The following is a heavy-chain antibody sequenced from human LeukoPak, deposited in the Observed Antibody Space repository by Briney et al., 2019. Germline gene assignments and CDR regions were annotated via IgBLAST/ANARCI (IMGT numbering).Heavy chain of an antibody. D-gene: IGHD5-24*01. CDR2: IIGNSVST. V-gene: IGHV3-23*01. J-gene: IGHJ4*02. CDR1: GVTFSNSA. CDR3: AKGRRDGYNYPFFDS. Sequence: GGALRLSCAASGVTFSNSAMSWVRQAPGKGLEWVSNIIGNSVSTFYAVFVQGPFTISRDNSNNSLFLQMNSLRADDTAIYFCAKGRRDGYNYPFFDSWGQGAWVIVSS.